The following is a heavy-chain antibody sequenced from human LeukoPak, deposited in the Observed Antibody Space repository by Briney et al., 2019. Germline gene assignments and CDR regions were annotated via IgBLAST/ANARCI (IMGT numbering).Heavy chain of an antibody. CDR1: GFTFSSYW. V-gene: IGHV3-74*01. Sequence: GGSLRLSCAASGFTFSSYWMHWVRQAPGKGLVWVSRINSDGSSTSYADSVKGRFTISRDNAKNTLYLQMNSLRAEDTAAYYCARVVSSSWSNWFDPWGQGTLVTVSS. J-gene: IGHJ5*02. CDR2: INSDGSST. CDR3: ARVVSSSWSNWFDP. D-gene: IGHD6-13*01.